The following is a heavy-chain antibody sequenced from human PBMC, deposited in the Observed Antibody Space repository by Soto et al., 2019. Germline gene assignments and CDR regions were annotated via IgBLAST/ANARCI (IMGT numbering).Heavy chain of an antibody. J-gene: IGHJ4*02. V-gene: IGHV3-33*01. CDR3: ARASHSGSYYVDY. Sequence: QVQLVESGGGVVQPGRSLRLSCAASGFTFSSYGMHWVRQAPGKGLEWVAVIWYDGSNKYYADSVKGRFTISRDNSKNTLYLQMNSLRAEDTAVYYCARASHSGSYYVDYWGQGTLVTVSS. CDR1: GFTFSSYG. CDR2: IWYDGSNK. D-gene: IGHD1-26*01.